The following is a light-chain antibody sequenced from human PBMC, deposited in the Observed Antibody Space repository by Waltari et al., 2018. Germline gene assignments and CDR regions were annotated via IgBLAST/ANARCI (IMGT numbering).Light chain of an antibody. Sequence: DILMTQSPSTLSASVGDRVTITCRASPGISGWLAWYQQQPGKAPKILISDVSSLESGVPSRFSGSGSGTKFTLTISSLQPDDFATYYCQHYSSYLVTFGEGTKVEI. CDR3: QHYSSYLVT. CDR2: DVS. J-gene: IGKJ4*01. V-gene: IGKV1-5*01. CDR1: PGISGW.